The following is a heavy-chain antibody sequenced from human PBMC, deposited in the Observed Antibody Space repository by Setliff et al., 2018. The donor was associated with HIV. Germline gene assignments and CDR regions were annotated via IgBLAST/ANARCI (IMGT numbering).Heavy chain of an antibody. J-gene: IGHJ6*02. CDR2: IYYSGST. CDR1: GGSISSGSYY. CDR3: ARDRGVIMDYYYYGMDV. Sequence: SETLSLTCTVSGGSISSGSYYWGWIRQPPGKGLEWIGTIYYSGSTYYNLSLKSRVTISVDTSKNQFSVKLSSVTAADTAVYYCARDRGVIMDYYYYGMDVWGPGTTVTVSS. V-gene: IGHV4-39*07. D-gene: IGHD2-21*01.